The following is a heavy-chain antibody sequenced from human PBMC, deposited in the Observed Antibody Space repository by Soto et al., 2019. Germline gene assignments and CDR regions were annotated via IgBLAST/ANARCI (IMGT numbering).Heavy chain of an antibody. J-gene: IGHJ4*02. CDR3: ARAWAGNCPGVSCFKAFDY. V-gene: IGHV1-69*01. Sequence: QVQLVQSGAEVKKPGSSVKVACKASGGTFSTYAIIWVRQAPGQGLEWLGGIIPIFGATHNAPNLHGPVTHTADGSKSTAYMDLSSLRSDDTSVYYCARAWAGNCPGVSCFKAFDYWGQGTLVTVSS. D-gene: IGHD2-15*01. CDR2: IIPIFGAT. CDR1: GGTFSTYA.